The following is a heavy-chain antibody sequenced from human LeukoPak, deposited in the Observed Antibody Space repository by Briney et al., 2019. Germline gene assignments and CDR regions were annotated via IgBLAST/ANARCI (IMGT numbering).Heavy chain of an antibody. Sequence: NPSETLSLTCAVSGGSFSGYYWTWIRQPPGKGLEWIGEINHSGNANYNPSLKSRVTISVDTSKNQFSLKLSSVTAADTAVYYCARGGRYYDFWSGYYKGFDYWGQGTLVTVSS. CDR3: ARGGRYYDFWSGYYKGFDY. D-gene: IGHD3-3*01. V-gene: IGHV4-34*01. CDR1: GGSFSGYY. CDR2: INHSGNA. J-gene: IGHJ4*02.